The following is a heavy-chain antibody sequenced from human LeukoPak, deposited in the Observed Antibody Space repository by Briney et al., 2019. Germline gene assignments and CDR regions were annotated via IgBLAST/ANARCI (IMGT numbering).Heavy chain of an antibody. CDR1: GFTFIRYC. V-gene: IGHV3-30*18. CDR3: AKPLRYFNWLSAS. Sequence: GGSLILFCATCGFTFIRYCLHCVRQAPGKGLEWVAVISYDGSNKYYVDSVKGRFSISRDNSKNTLYLQMNSLRAEDTAVYYCAKPLRYFNWLSASWGQGTLVTVSS. CDR2: ISYDGSNK. J-gene: IGHJ5*02. D-gene: IGHD3-9*01.